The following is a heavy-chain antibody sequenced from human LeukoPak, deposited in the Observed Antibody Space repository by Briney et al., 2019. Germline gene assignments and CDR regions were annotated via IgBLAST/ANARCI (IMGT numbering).Heavy chain of an antibody. CDR3: ARDSLHNYGGTGYGYYFDY. Sequence: GGSLRLSCAASGFTFNSYEMIWVRQAPGKGLEWISYISSSGDLMYYADSVKGRFTISRDSAQNSLYLQLNSLRADDTAIYYCARDSLHNYGGTGYGYYFDYWGQGTLVTVSS. V-gene: IGHV3-48*03. CDR2: ISSSGDLM. J-gene: IGHJ4*02. D-gene: IGHD3-9*01. CDR1: GFTFNSYE.